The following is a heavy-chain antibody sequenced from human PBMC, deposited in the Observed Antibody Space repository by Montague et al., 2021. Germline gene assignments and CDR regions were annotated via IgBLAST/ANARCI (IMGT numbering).Heavy chain of an antibody. CDR1: GFTFSTSW. D-gene: IGHD1-26*01. V-gene: IGHV3-7*05. J-gene: IGHJ4*02. CDR3: ARYTYYYCDY. CDR2: IRDDGGAT. Sequence: SLSLSCAASGFTFSTSWMSWVRQAPGKGLEWVAHIRDDGGATYHVDSVKGRFTISRDNAKNSLYLQMSSLRAEDTAVYCCARYTYYYCDYWGQGTLVTVSS.